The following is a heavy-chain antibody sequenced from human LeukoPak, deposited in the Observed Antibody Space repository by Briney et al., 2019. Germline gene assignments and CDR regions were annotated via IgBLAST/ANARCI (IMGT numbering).Heavy chain of an antibody. J-gene: IGHJ3*02. CDR2: IIPIFGTA. D-gene: IGHD3-16*01. CDR3: ARAPGGVPDDAFDX. V-gene: IGHV1-69*05. Sequence: ASVKVSCKASGGTFSSYAISWVRQAPGQGLEWMGRIIPIFGTANYAQKFQGRVTITTDESTSTAYMELSSLRSEDTAVYYCARAPGGVPDDAFDXWGQGTMVTVSS. CDR1: GGTFSSYA.